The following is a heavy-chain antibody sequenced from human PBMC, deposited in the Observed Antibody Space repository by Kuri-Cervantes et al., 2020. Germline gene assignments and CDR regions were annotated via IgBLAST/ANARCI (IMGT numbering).Heavy chain of an antibody. D-gene: IGHD1-26*01. V-gene: IGHV3-30-3*01. CDR2: ISYDGSNK. CDR1: GFTFSSYA. Sequence: GGPLRLSCAASGFTFSSYAMHWVRQAPGKGLEWVAVISYDGSNKYYADSVKGRFTISRDNSKNTLYLQMNSLRAEDTAVYYCARGSGGSVLWVDYWGQGTLVTVSS. J-gene: IGHJ4*02. CDR3: ARGSGGSVLWVDY.